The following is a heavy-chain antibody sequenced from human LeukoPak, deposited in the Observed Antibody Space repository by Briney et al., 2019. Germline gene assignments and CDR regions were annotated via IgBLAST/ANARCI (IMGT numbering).Heavy chain of an antibody. V-gene: IGHV1-8*03. CDR1: GYTFTTLD. CDR3: ARIHENYVAYYMDV. CDR2: MNPNSGNT. Sequence: ASVKVSCKASGYTFTTLDINWVRQATGQGLEWMGWMNPNSGNTGYAQKFQGRVTITRNTSISTAYMELSSLRSEDTAVYYCARIHENYVAYYMDVWGKGTTVTVSS. J-gene: IGHJ6*03. D-gene: IGHD1-7*01.